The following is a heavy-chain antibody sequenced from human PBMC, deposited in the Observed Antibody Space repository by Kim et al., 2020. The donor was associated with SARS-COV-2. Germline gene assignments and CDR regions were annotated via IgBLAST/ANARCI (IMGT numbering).Heavy chain of an antibody. V-gene: IGHV4-31*03. CDR1: GESINSGGSY. CDR2: VYYTGSS. Sequence: SETLSLTCTVSGESINSGGSYWAWIRQHPEKGLEWIGYVYYTGSSHCNPSLKSRVIISVDTSKNQFSLKLTSVTAADTAVYYCSRHESYNSGNYAYGMDV. D-gene: IGHD3-10*01. CDR3: SRHESYNSGNYAYGMDV. J-gene: IGHJ6*01.